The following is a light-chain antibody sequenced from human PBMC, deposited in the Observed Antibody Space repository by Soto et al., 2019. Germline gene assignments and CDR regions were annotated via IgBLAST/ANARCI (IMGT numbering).Light chain of an antibody. CDR2: DAS. V-gene: IGKV3-11*01. CDR3: QQRSNSYT. CDR1: QSVSSS. J-gene: IGKJ2*01. Sequence: EIVLTQSPATLSLSPGERATLSCRASQSVSSSLAWYQQKPGQAPRLLIYDASNMATGIPARFSGSGSGTDFTLTISSLEPEDFAVYYWQQRSNSYTFGQGTKLEIK.